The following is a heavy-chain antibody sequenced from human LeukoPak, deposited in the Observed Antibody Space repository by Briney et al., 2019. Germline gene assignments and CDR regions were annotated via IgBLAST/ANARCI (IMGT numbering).Heavy chain of an antibody. D-gene: IGHD6-13*01. Sequence: GGSLRLSXAASGFIFSSYAMTWIRQAPGKGLEWVSGIIGSGDSTYYADSVKGRFTISRDNSKNTVYLQMSSLRAEDTAVYYCAKGTRRQQLAYFDYWGQGTLVTVSS. CDR3: AKGTRRQQLAYFDY. J-gene: IGHJ4*02. CDR2: IIGSGDST. CDR1: GFIFSSYA. V-gene: IGHV3-23*01.